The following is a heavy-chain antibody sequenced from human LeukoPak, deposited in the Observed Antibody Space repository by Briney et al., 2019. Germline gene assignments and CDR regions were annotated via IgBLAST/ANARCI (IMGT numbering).Heavy chain of an antibody. CDR3: ARQQYRINSWSDY. J-gene: IGHJ4*02. Sequence: SETLSLTCTVSGGFISSSSYYWNWIRQPPGKGLEWIGNLYDSGSTHYNPSLKSRVTISVDTSKNQFSLKLSSVTAADTAVYYCARQQYRINSWSDYWGQGTLVTVSS. D-gene: IGHD4-23*01. V-gene: IGHV4-39*01. CDR1: GGFISSSSYY. CDR2: LYDSGST.